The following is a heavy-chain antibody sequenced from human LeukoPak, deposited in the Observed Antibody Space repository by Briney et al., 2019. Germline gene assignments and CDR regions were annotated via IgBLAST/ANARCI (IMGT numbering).Heavy chain of an antibody. J-gene: IGHJ4*02. CDR3: ASSVSIGFDY. CDR1: GYSFTGYF. D-gene: IGHD2-8*01. Sequence: ASVKVSCKTSGYSFTGYFIYWVRQAPGQGLEWMGWINPNSGDTNFAQHLQGRVTMTRDTSITTVYMELTGLRYDDTAVYYCASSVSIGFDYWGQGTLVTVSS. CDR2: INPNSGDT. V-gene: IGHV1-2*02.